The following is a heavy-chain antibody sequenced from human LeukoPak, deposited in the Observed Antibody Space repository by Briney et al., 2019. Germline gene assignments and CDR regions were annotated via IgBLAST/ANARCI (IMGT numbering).Heavy chain of an antibody. J-gene: IGHJ5*02. Sequence: SETLSLTCTVTGGSVTSGGSYWSWIRQPPGKGLEWIGYIYYSGSTNYNPSLKSRVTISVDTSKNQFSLKLSSVTAADTAVYYCARDGYYYDSSGSWFDPWGQGTLVTVSS. D-gene: IGHD3-22*01. CDR1: GGSVTSGGSY. CDR3: ARDGYYYDSSGSWFDP. V-gene: IGHV4-61*08. CDR2: IYYSGST.